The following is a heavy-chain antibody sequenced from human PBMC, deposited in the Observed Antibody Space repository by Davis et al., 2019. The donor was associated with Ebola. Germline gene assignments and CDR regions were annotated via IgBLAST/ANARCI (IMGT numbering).Heavy chain of an antibody. D-gene: IGHD1-26*01. CDR2: LGTSADT. J-gene: IGHJ3*02. CDR3: AKDTSNIWFDI. CDR1: GFTGNNNY. V-gene: IGHV3-53*01. Sequence: GGSLRLSCETSGFTGNNNYMSWVRQAPGKGLEWVSTLGTSADTYYADSVKGRFTISRDNSKNTLYLQMNGLRVEDTAIYYCAKDTSNIWFDIWGQGTNVTVSS.